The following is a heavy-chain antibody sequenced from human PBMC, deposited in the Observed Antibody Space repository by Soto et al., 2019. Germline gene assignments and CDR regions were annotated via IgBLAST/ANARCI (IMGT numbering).Heavy chain of an antibody. CDR2: INSDGSST. D-gene: IGHD5-12*01. CDR1: GFTFSSYW. CDR3: ARELGGYDFDY. Sequence: RGSLRLSCAASGFTFSSYWMHWVRQAPGKGLVWVSRINSDGSSTSYADSVKGRFTISRDNAKNTLYLQMNSLRAEDTAVYYCARELGGYDFDYWGQGTLVTVSS. J-gene: IGHJ4*02. V-gene: IGHV3-74*01.